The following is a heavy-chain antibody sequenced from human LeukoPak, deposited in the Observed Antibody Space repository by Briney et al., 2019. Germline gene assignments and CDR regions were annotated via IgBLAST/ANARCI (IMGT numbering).Heavy chain of an antibody. Sequence: PSETLSLTCTVSGGSISSGDYYWSRIRQPPGKGLEWIGYIYYSGSTYYNPSLKSRVTISVDTSKNQFSLKLSSVTAADTAVYYCARDHGANPSAFDYWGQGTLVTVSS. J-gene: IGHJ4*02. CDR2: IYYSGST. V-gene: IGHV4-30-4*08. D-gene: IGHD1-26*01. CDR3: ARDHGANPSAFDY. CDR1: GGSISSGDYY.